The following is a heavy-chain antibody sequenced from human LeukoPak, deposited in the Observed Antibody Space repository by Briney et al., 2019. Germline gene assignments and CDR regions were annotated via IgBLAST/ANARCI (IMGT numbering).Heavy chain of an antibody. CDR3: VKGGDGSGSPDY. CDR2: IKQDGSEK. CDR1: GFTFSSYW. Sequence: GGSLRLSCAASGFTFSSYWMSWVRQAPGKGLEWVANIKQDGSEKYYVDSVKGRFTISRDNAKNSLYLQMNSLRTEDRAVYYCVKGGDGSGSPDYWGQGTLVTVSS. V-gene: IGHV3-7*01. J-gene: IGHJ4*02. D-gene: IGHD3-10*01.